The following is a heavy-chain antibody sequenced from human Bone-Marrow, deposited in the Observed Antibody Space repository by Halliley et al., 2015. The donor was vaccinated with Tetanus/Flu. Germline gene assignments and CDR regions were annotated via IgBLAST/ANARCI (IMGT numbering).Heavy chain of an antibody. CDR3: AALIAASHFTDY. D-gene: IGHD6-13*01. CDR2: IYPGDSDT. J-gene: IGHJ4*02. Sequence: QLVQSGAEVKKPGESLRISCKGSGYSFTTYWIGWVRQVPGKGLELMGIIYPGDSDTRYSSSFQGQVIISADKSVNTAYLQWSTLKASDTAMYYCAALIAASHFTDYWGPGTLVTVSS. CDR1: GYSFTTYW. V-gene: IGHV5-51*01.